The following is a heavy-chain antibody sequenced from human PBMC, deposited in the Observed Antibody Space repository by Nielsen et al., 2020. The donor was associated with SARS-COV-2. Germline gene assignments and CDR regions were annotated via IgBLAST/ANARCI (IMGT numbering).Heavy chain of an antibody. J-gene: IGHJ5*02. CDR3: ARAGTGTADPTA. CDR2: ISYNGGKT. CDR1: GFTFSNYA. D-gene: IGHD1/OR15-1a*01. V-gene: IGHV3-64*01. Sequence: GGSLRLSCAASGFTFSNYAMHWVRQAPGRGLEYVSVISYNGGKTYYANPVKGRFTISRDNPKNTLYLQMNSLRAEDTAVYYCARAGTGTADPTAWGQGALVTVSS.